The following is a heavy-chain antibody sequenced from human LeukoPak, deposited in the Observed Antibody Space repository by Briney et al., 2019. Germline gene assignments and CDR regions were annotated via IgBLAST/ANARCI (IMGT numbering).Heavy chain of an antibody. CDR3: AKNPLYCSGGSCYSYYFDY. D-gene: IGHD2-15*01. Sequence: RPGGSLRLSCAASGFTFSGYGMHWVRQAPGKGLEWVAVISYDGSNKYYADSVKGRFTISRDNSKNTLYLQMNSLRAEDTAVYYCAKNPLYCSGGSCYSYYFDYWGQGTLVTVSS. J-gene: IGHJ4*02. CDR2: ISYDGSNK. CDR1: GFTFSGYG. V-gene: IGHV3-30*18.